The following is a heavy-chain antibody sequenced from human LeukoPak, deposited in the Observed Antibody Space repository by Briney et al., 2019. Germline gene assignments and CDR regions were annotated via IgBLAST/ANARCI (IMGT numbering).Heavy chain of an antibody. J-gene: IGHJ4*02. CDR2: IQLNGKA. CDR3: ARLDTLGPNGY. CDR1: GGSISGGNYR. V-gene: IGHV4-39*02. Sequence: SETLSLTCTVSGGSISGGNYRWGWIRQPPGKGLEWIANIQLNGKADYNPSLKSRVAISVDTSKRYFSLNLSFVTAADTALYYCARLDTLGPNGYWGQGTLVTVSS. D-gene: IGHD2/OR15-2a*01.